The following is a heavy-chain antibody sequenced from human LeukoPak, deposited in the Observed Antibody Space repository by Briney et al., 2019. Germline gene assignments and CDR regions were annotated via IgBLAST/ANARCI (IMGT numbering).Heavy chain of an antibody. J-gene: IGHJ5*02. Sequence: PGGSLRLSCAASGFTFSSYGMHWVRQAPGKGLEWVAVIWYDGSNKYYADSVKGRFTISRDNSKNMLYLQMNSLRAEDTAVYYCAKTLGYSGYFSPWGQGTLVTVSS. CDR2: IWYDGSNK. D-gene: IGHD3-22*01. CDR3: AKTLGYSGYFSP. CDR1: GFTFSSYG. V-gene: IGHV3-33*06.